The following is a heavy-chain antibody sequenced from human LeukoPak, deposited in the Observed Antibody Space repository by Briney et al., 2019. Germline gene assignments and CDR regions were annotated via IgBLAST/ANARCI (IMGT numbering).Heavy chain of an antibody. CDR1: GFPFSTYS. V-gene: IGHV4-59*08. CDR2: IYYSGST. CDR3: ARRVVVVAATVLDAFDI. J-gene: IGHJ3*02. Sequence: PGGSLRLSCAASGFPFSTYSMNWIRQPPGKGLEWIGYIYYSGSTNYNPSLKSRVTISVDTSKNQFSLKLSSVTAADTAVYYCARRVVVVAATVLDAFDIWGQGTMVTVSS. D-gene: IGHD2-15*01.